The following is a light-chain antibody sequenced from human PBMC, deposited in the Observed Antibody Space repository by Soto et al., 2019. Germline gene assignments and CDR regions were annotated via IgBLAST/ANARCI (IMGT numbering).Light chain of an antibody. Sequence: QSVLTQPPSVSGAPGQRVTISCTGSSSNIGAGYDVHWYQQRPGTAPKLLIFGNSNPPSGVPDRFSGSKSGTSASLAITGVQAEDEGDYYCQSSDSTMSDRYVFGTGTKLTVL. V-gene: IGLV1-40*01. CDR2: GNS. CDR3: QSSDSTMSDRYV. CDR1: SSNIGAGYD. J-gene: IGLJ1*01.